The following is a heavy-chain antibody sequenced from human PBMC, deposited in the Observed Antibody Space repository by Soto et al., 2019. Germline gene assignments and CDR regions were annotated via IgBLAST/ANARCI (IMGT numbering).Heavy chain of an antibody. CDR1: GFPFSSYG. D-gene: IGHD2-15*01. V-gene: IGHV3-30*03. CDR3: AGGQYYFDY. J-gene: IGHJ4*02. Sequence: QVQLVESGGGVVQPGRSQRLSCAASGFPFSSYGMHWVRQAPGKGLDWVALISYDGTNQYYADSVKGRFTVSRDNSKNTLYLHMSSLRAEDTAVYYCAGGQYYFDYCGQGTLVSVSS. CDR2: ISYDGTNQ.